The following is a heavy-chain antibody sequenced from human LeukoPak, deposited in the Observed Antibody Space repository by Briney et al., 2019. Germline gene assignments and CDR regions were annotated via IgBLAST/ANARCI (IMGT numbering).Heavy chain of an antibody. D-gene: IGHD3-22*01. CDR1: GFSLSTSGVG. Sequence: KESGPTLVKPTQTLTLTCTFSGFSLSTSGVGVGWIRQPPGKALEWLALIYWDDDKRYSPSLKSRLTITKDTSKNQVVLTMTNMDPVDTATYYCAHRIGRGYYDSSGYYEEWYYFDYWGQGTLVTVSS. V-gene: IGHV2-5*02. CDR3: AHRIGRGYYDSSGYYEEWYYFDY. J-gene: IGHJ4*02. CDR2: IYWDDDK.